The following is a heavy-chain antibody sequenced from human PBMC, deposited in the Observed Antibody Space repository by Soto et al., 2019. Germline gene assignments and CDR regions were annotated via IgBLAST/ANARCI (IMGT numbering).Heavy chain of an antibody. D-gene: IGHD2-21*01. V-gene: IGHV3-7*01. CDR3: VLLSRTLPLDG. Sequence: ELQLVDSGGDLVQVGGSLSLSCAASGLTFNAYWMTWVRQAPGKGLEWVGIIKEDGSEKYYGDSVKGRFTISRDNVRSSLYLQMNSLRVEDTAVYYCVLLSRTLPLDGWGQGTLVTVSS. CDR1: GLTFNAYW. CDR2: IKEDGSEK. J-gene: IGHJ4*02.